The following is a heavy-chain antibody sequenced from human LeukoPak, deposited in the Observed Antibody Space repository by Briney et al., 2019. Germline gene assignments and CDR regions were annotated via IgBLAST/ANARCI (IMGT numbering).Heavy chain of an antibody. J-gene: IGHJ4*02. V-gene: IGHV4-31*03. D-gene: IGHD3-16*02. CDR1: GGSISSGGYY. Sequence: SQTLSLTCTVSGGSISSGGYYWSWIRQHPGKGLEWIGYIYYSGSTYYNPSLKSRVTISVDTSKNQFSLKLSSVTAADTAVYYCARRPPGTMITFGGVIVFPHPEDSWGQGTLVTVSS. CDR3: ARRPPGTMITFGGVIVFPHPEDS. CDR2: IYYSGST.